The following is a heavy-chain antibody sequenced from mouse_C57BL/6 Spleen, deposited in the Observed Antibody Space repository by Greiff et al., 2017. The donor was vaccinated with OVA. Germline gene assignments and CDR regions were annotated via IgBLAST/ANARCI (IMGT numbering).Heavy chain of an antibody. CDR1: GYTFTSYW. Sequence: QVQLKQPGAELVKPGASVKLSCKASGYTFTSYWMQWVKQRPGQGLEWIGEIDPSDSYTNYNQKFKGKATLTVDTSSSTAYMQLSSLTSEDSAVYYCARGGDLYGSSMDYWGQGTSVTVSS. CDR3: ARGGDLYGSSMDY. J-gene: IGHJ4*01. CDR2: IDPSDSYT. D-gene: IGHD1-1*01. V-gene: IGHV1-50*01.